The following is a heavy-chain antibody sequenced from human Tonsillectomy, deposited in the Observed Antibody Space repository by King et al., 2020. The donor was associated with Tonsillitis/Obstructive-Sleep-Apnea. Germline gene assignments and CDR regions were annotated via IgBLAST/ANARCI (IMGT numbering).Heavy chain of an antibody. Sequence: VQLVESGGVLIQPGGSLRLSCAASGFTVSSNYMSWVRQAPGKGLEWVSVIYSGGSTYYADSVKGRFTLSRDNSKNTRYLQMNSLRVEDTAVYYCARGRVWLGESPPPYFDYWGQGTLVTVSS. V-gene: IGHV3-53*01. J-gene: IGHJ4*02. CDR1: GFTVSSNY. CDR3: ARGRVWLGESPPPYFDY. D-gene: IGHD3-10*01. CDR2: IYSGGST.